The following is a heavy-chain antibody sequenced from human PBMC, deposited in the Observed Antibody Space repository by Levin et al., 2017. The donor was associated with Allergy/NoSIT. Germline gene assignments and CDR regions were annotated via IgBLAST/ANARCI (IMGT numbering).Heavy chain of an antibody. CDR2: IYPRGAT. V-gene: IGHV4-4*07. CDR1: GDSLSTYY. Sequence: SETLSLTCTVSGDSLSTYYWTWIRQPAGKGLEWIGRIYPRGATDYNSSLRSRVTMSLDTSKNQFSLRLTSVTAADTAVYFCARDRSNHAGRFDYWGPGTLVTVSS. J-gene: IGHJ4*02. CDR3: ARDRSNHAGRFDY. D-gene: IGHD1-26*01.